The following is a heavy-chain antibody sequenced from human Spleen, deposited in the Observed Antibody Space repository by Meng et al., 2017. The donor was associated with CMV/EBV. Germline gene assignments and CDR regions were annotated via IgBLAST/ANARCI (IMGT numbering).Heavy chain of an antibody. V-gene: IGHV3-30*19. J-gene: IGHJ2*01. CDR2: ISYDGSNK. CDR3: ARGSSSYYDFWSGNWYFDL. CDR1: SKDG. D-gene: IGHD3-3*01. Sequence: SKDGMHGGRQAPGKGLEWVAIISYDGSNKYYADSVKGRFTISRDNSKNTLYLQMNSLRAEDTAVYYCARGSSSYYDFWSGNWYFDLWGRGTLVTVSS.